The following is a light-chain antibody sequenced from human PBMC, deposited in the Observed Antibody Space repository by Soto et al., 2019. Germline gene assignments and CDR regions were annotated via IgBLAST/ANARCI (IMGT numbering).Light chain of an antibody. CDR3: QQYNNWPRT. V-gene: IGKV3-15*01. CDR1: QSVSSN. CDR2: GAS. Sequence: EIVMTQSPATLSVSPGERATLSCRASQSVSSNLAWYQQKPGQAPRLLIYGASTSATGIPARFSGSGSGTEFTLTISSLQYEDFAVYYCQQYNNWPRTFGQGTKVEIK. J-gene: IGKJ1*01.